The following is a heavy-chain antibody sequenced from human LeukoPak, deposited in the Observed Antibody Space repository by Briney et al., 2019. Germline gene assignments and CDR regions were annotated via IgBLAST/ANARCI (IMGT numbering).Heavy chain of an antibody. CDR1: GGSISSYF. V-gene: IGHV4-4*07. D-gene: IGHD1-26*01. Sequence: SETLSLTCTVSGGSISSYFWSWIRQSAGKGLEWIGRIYISGSTNYNPSLQSRVTMSLDTSKNQFSLKLTSVTAADTAVYYCARDGGINYYSMYFFDFWGQGTLVTVSS. J-gene: IGHJ4*02. CDR2: IYISGST. CDR3: ARDGGINYYSMYFFDF.